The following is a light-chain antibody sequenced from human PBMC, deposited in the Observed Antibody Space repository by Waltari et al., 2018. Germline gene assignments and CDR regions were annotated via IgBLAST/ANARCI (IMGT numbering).Light chain of an antibody. CDR2: RAS. V-gene: IGKV1-5*03. Sequence: DIQMTQSPSTLSASVGDRVPLTCRASQSISSWLAWYHHKPGKAPKLLIYRASSLEGGVPSRFSGSGSGTEFTLTISSLQPDDFGTYYCQQYISSPGTFGQGTKVEIK. CDR1: QSISSW. J-gene: IGKJ2*01. CDR3: QQYISSPGT.